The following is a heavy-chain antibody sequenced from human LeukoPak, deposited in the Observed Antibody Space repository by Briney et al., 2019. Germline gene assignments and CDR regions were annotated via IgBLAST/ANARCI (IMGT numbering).Heavy chain of an antibody. CDR3: AREWELLLEP. Sequence: SVKVSCKASGYTFTSYGISWVRQAPGQGLEWMGRIIPMVDRANYAQRFQGRVTISVDKSTSTAYLELSSLISEDTAVYYCAREWELLLEPWGQGTLVTVSS. CDR1: GYTFTSYG. J-gene: IGHJ5*02. D-gene: IGHD1-26*01. CDR2: IIPMVDRA. V-gene: IGHV1-69*04.